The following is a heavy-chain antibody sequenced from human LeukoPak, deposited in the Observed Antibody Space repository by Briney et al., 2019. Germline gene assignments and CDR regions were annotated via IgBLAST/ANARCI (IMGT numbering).Heavy chain of an antibody. Sequence: GGSLRLSCAASGFTFSSYAMSCVRQAPGKGLEWVSAISGSGGSTYYADSVKGRFTISRDNSKNTLYLQMNSLRAEDTAVYYCAKALYCSGGSCYSGWFDPWGQGTLVTVSS. V-gene: IGHV3-23*01. J-gene: IGHJ5*02. CDR3: AKALYCSGGSCYSGWFDP. CDR1: GFTFSSYA. D-gene: IGHD2-15*01. CDR2: ISGSGGST.